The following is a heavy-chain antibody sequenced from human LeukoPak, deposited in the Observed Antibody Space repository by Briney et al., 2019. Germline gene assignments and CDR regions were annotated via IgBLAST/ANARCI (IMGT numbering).Heavy chain of an antibody. CDR1: GYTFTGYY. CDR3: ARDIGGWWGPIDY. CDR2: INPNSGGT. J-gene: IGHJ4*02. D-gene: IGHD2-15*01. V-gene: IGHV1-2*02. Sequence: ASVKVSCKASGYTFTGYYMHWVRQAPGQGLEWMGWINPNSGGTNYAQKFQGRVTMTRDTSISTAYMGLSRLRSDDTAVYYCARDIGGWWGPIDYWGQGTLVTVSS.